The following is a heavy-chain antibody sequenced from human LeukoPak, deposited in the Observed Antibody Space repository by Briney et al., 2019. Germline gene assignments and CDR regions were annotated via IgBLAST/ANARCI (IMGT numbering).Heavy chain of an antibody. J-gene: IGHJ3*02. CDR2: IYYSGST. CDR1: GGSISSSSSY. Sequence: SETLSLTCTVSGGSISSSSSYWGWIRQPPGKGLEWIGSIYYSGSTYYNPSLKSRVTISVDTSKNQFSLKLSSVTAADTAVYYCARDEPYYDILTGYLPQGAFDIWGQGTMVTVSS. CDR3: ARDEPYYDILTGYLPQGAFDI. D-gene: IGHD3-9*01. V-gene: IGHV4-39*07.